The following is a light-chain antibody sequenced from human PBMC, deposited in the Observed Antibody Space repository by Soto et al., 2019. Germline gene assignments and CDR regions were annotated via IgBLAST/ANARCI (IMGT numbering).Light chain of an antibody. CDR1: QGISRW. CDR2: VAS. CDR3: QQASSFPIT. V-gene: IGKV1-12*01. Sequence: DLQMTPSPSSVSASVGDTVTITCRASQGISRWLTWYQQRPGQAPKLLIYVASNLQSGVPSRFSGSGSGTDFSLTITGLQPADFATYYCQQASSFPITFGQGTRLEIK. J-gene: IGKJ5*01.